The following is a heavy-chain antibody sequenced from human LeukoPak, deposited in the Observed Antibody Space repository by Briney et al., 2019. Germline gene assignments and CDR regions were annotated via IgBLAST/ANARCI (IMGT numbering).Heavy chain of an antibody. CDR2: INSDGSST. D-gene: IGHD6-19*01. V-gene: IGHV3-74*01. CDR1: GFTFSSYW. CDR3: ASLQTGYSSGWYWGRTMESPY. J-gene: IGHJ4*02. Sequence: PGGSLRLSCAASGFTFSSYWMHWVRQVPGKGLVWVSRINSDGSSTTYADSVKGRFTISRDNAKNTLYLQMNSLRAEDTAVYYCASLQTGYSSGWYWGRTMESPYWGQGTLVTVSS.